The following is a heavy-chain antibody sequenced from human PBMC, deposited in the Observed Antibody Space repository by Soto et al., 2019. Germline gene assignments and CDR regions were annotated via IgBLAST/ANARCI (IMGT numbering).Heavy chain of an antibody. V-gene: IGHV4-34*01. D-gene: IGHD1-26*01. CDR2: INYSGNT. CDR1: GGPLSGYY. J-gene: IGHJ4*02. CDR3: ARHHVRGRTIAGAAEF. Sequence: SETLSLTCAVYGGPLSGYYWSWIRQPPGKALEWIGEINYSGNTNYNPSLKSRVTISVDTSKNQLFLNLTSVTAADTAMYYCARHHVRGRTIAGAAEFWGQGTLVTVSS.